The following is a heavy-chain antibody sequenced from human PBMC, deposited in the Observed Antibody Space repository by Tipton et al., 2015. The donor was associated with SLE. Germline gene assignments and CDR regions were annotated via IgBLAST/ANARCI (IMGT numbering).Heavy chain of an antibody. CDR1: GFTFSNYY. Sequence: SLRLSCVGSGFTFSNYYMSWIRQAPGKGLEWISYIGSGGGAISYTDSVKGRFTISRDNAKNSLFLQMDSLRAADTAEYSCARVKTMRVRAVIIKGKSKWLDPWGQGTLVTVSS. D-gene: IGHD3-10*01. J-gene: IGHJ5*02. V-gene: IGHV3-11*04. CDR2: IGSGGGAI. CDR3: ARVKTMRVRAVIIKGKSKWLDP.